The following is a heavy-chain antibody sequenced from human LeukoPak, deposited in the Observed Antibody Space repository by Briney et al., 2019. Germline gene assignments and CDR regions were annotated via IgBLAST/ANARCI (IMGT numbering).Heavy chain of an antibody. V-gene: IGHV3-30*03. CDR3: ATLLLGVGGDY. CDR1: GFTFSSYR. CDR2: ISYDGSDK. D-gene: IGHD2-15*01. Sequence: GGSLRLSCVASGFTFSSYRMHWVRQAPGKGLEWVAMISYDGSDKYYAESVKGRFTISRDNSKNTLYLQMNSLRDEDTAMYSCATLLLGVGGDYWGQGTLVTVSS. J-gene: IGHJ4*02.